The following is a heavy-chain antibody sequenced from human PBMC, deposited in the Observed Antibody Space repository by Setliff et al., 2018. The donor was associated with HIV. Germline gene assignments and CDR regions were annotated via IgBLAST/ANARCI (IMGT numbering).Heavy chain of an antibody. V-gene: IGHV3-9*01. J-gene: IGHJ6*03. CDR3: VRDGSATGRYYFYMDV. CDR1: GFSFNAYD. CDR2: ISWNSDII. Sequence: GGSLRLSCAASGFSFNAYDIHWVRQAPGKGLAWVAGISWNSDIIGYGDPAKGRFTMSRDNVKNSLYLEMKRVTTEDTALYYCVRDGSATGRYYFYMDVWGKGIAVTVSS. D-gene: IGHD3-3*01.